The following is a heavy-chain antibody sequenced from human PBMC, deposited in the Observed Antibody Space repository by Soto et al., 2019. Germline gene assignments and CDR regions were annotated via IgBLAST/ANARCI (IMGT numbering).Heavy chain of an antibody. CDR1: GGSVSSGSYY. CDR3: ARESNTMIAD. Sequence: QVQLQESGPGLVKPSETLSLTCTVSGGSVSSGSYYWSWIRQPPGKGLEWIGYIYYSGSTNYNPALKSRVTISVDTSKNQFSLKLSSVTAADTAVYYCARESNTMIADWGQGTMVTVSS. J-gene: IGHJ3*01. V-gene: IGHV4-61*01. D-gene: IGHD3-22*01. CDR2: IYYSGST.